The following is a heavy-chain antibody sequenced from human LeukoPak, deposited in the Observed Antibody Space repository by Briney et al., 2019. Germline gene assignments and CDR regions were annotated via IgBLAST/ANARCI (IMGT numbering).Heavy chain of an antibody. Sequence: PGGSLRLSCAASGFTFSTYSMNWVRQAPGKGLEWVSSIIDSSAFIYYAESVRGRFTISRDNAKNSLFLQMNRLRAEDTAVYFCAKVIRGGYGMDVWGQGTTVAVSS. CDR1: GFTFSTYS. D-gene: IGHD3-10*01. J-gene: IGHJ6*02. V-gene: IGHV3-21*01. CDR2: IIDSSAFI. CDR3: AKVIRGGYGMDV.